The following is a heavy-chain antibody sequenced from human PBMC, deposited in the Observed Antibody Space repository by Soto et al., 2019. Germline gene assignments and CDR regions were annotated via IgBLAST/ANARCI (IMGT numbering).Heavy chain of an antibody. CDR1: GFTFSNAW. Sequence: GGSLRLSCAASGFTFSNAWMSWVRQAPGKGLEWVGRIKSKTDGGTTDYAAPVKGRFTISRDDSKNTLYLQMNSLKTEDTAVYYCTTDLEDCSGGSCYSYSDASAEYFQHWGQGTLVTVSS. CDR2: IKSKTDGGTT. J-gene: IGHJ1*01. D-gene: IGHD2-15*01. V-gene: IGHV3-15*01. CDR3: TTDLEDCSGGSCYSYSDASAEYFQH.